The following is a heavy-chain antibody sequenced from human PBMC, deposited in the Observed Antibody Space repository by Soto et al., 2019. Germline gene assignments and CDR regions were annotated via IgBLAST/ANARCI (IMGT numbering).Heavy chain of an antibody. Sequence: SETLSLTYAVSGGSISSGGYSWSWIRQPPGKGLEWIGYIYYSGNTKYNPSLKSRVTISVDTSKNQFSLRLTSVTAADTAVYYCAKQGGKYGIRSFDPWGQGTLVTVSS. J-gene: IGHJ5*02. D-gene: IGHD1-1*01. V-gene: IGHV4-61*08. CDR3: AKQGGKYGIRSFDP. CDR1: GGSISSGGYS. CDR2: IYYSGNT.